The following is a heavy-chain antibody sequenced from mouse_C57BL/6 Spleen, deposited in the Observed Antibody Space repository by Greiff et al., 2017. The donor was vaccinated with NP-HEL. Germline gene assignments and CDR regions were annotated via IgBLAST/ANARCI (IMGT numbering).Heavy chain of an antibody. CDR2: IDPSDSYT. Sequence: VQLQQPGAELVMPGASVKLSCKASGYTFTSYWMHWVKQRPGQGLEWIGEIDPSDSYTNYNQKFKGKSTLTVDKSSSTAYMQLSSLTSEDSAVYYCARGSGYVRVFDDWGQGTTLTVSS. D-gene: IGHD3-2*02. CDR3: ARGSGYVRVFDD. J-gene: IGHJ2*01. CDR1: GYTFTSYW. V-gene: IGHV1-69*01.